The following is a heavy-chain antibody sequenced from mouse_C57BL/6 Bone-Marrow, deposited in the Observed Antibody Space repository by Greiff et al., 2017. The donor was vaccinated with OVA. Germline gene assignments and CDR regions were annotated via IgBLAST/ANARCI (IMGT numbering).Heavy chain of an antibody. CDR2: IDPETGGT. J-gene: IGHJ2*01. Sequence: QVQLQQSGAELVRPGASVTLSCKASGYTFTDYEMHWVKQTPVHGLEWIGAIDPETGGTAYNQKFKGKAILTADKSSSTAYMELRSLTSEDSAVYYCTRGRTGDYFDYWGQGTTLTVSS. V-gene: IGHV1-15*01. CDR1: GYTFTDYE. CDR3: TRGRTGDYFDY.